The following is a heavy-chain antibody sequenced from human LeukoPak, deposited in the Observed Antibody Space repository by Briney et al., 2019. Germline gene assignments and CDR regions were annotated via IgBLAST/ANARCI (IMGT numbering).Heavy chain of an antibody. V-gene: IGHV4-30-2*06. CDR1: GGSISSGHSS. Sequence: SETLSLTCAVSGGSISSGHSSWNWFRPSPGKGLEWIGYIYHSGSTYYNPSLKSRVAVSVDRSKNQFSLKLRSVTAADTALYYCARGGTAFDIWGQGTMVTVSS. CDR2: IYHSGST. D-gene: IGHD1-26*01. CDR3: ARGGTAFDI. J-gene: IGHJ3*02.